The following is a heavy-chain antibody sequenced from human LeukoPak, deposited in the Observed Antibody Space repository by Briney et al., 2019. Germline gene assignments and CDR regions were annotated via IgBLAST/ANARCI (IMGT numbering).Heavy chain of an antibody. CDR1: GGTFSSYS. J-gene: IGHJ4*02. V-gene: IGHV1-69*05. CDR3: ASKHLRGYSYDPAEVYFDY. CDR2: IIPIFGTA. Sequence: GASVKVSCKASGGTFSSYSVSLVRQAPGQGLEWMGRIIPIFGTANYAQKFQGRVTITTDESTSTAYMELSSLRSEDTAVYYCASKHLRGYSYDPAEVYFDYWGQGTLVTVSS. D-gene: IGHD5-18*01.